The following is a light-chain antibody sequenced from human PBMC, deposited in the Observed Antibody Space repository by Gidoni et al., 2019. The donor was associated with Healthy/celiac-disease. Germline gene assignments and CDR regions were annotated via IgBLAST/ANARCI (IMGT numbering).Light chain of an antibody. CDR1: KLGDKY. CDR2: QDS. Sequence: SYGVAQPPSGSGAPGQTASITCSGDKLGDKYACWYQQKPGQSPVMVIYQDSKRPSGIPERFSGSNSGNTATLTISGTQAMDEADYYCQAWDSSTAVFGGGTKLTVL. V-gene: IGLV3-1*01. CDR3: QAWDSSTAV. J-gene: IGLJ2*01.